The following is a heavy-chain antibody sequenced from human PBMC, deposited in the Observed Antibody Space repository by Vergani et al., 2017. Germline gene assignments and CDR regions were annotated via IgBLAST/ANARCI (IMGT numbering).Heavy chain of an antibody. CDR2: ISSSSSYI. D-gene: IGHD3-9*01. CDR3: AKELGGATYYDILTGSNYYYYYGMDV. Sequence: EVQLVESGGGLVQPGGSLRLSCAASGFTVSSNYMSWVRQAPGKGLEWVSSISSSSSYIYYADSVKGRFTISRDNAKNSLYLQMNSLRAEDTAVYYCAKELGGATYYDILTGSNYYYYYGMDVWGQGTTVTVSS. J-gene: IGHJ6*02. CDR1: GFTVSSNY. V-gene: IGHV3-21*04.